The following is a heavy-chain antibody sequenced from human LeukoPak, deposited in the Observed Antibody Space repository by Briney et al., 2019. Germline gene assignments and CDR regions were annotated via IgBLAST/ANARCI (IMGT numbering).Heavy chain of an antibody. D-gene: IGHD3-3*01. Sequence: ASVKVSCKASGYTFTSYGISWVRQAPGQGLEWMGWISAYNGNTNYAQKFQGRVTITADESTSTAYMELSSLRSEDTAVYYCARHKGYDFWSGYSYYFDYWGQGTLVTVSS. J-gene: IGHJ4*02. CDR2: ISAYNGNT. CDR3: ARHKGYDFWSGYSYYFDY. V-gene: IGHV1-18*01. CDR1: GYTFTSYG.